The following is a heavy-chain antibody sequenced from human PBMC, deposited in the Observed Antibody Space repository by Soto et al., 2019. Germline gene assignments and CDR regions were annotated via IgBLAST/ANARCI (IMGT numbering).Heavy chain of an antibody. V-gene: IGHV3-9*01. J-gene: IGHJ3*02. Sequence: GGSLRLSCAASGFTFDDYAMHWVRQAPGKGLEWVSGISWNSGVMGYVDSVKGRFTISRDNAKNSLYLQMNSLRAEDTALYYYAKGFRVDMVATIPYHGAFDIWGQGTMVTVSS. D-gene: IGHD5-12*01. CDR3: AKGFRVDMVATIPYHGAFDI. CDR1: GFTFDDYA. CDR2: ISWNSGVM.